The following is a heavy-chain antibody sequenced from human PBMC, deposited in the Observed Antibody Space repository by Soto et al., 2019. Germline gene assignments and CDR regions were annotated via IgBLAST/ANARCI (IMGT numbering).Heavy chain of an antibody. Sequence: ASVKVSCKASGYTFTSYGIHWVRKAPGQRIEWMGWINAAKGDTKYSPKFQGRVTITRDTSASTAYMELSSLRPEDTAVYYCVRRHVSATGIDWFDPWGQGTLVTVSS. CDR2: INAAKGDT. CDR3: VRRHVSATGIDWFDP. CDR1: GYTFTSYG. J-gene: IGHJ5*02. V-gene: IGHV1-3*01. D-gene: IGHD6-13*01.